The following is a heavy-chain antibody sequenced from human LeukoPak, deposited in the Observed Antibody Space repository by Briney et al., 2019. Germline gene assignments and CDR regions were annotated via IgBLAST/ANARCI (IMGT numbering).Heavy chain of an antibody. CDR3: ASIVGGLNWFDP. CDR1: GYTFTSYG. CDR2: ISVYNGNT. J-gene: IGHJ5*02. Sequence: EASVKVSCKASGYTFTSYGISWVRQATGQGLEWMGWISVYNGNTNYAQKLQGRVTMTTDTSTSTAYMELRSLRSDDTAVYYCASIVGGLNWFDPWGQGTLVTVSS. D-gene: IGHD1-26*01. V-gene: IGHV1-18*01.